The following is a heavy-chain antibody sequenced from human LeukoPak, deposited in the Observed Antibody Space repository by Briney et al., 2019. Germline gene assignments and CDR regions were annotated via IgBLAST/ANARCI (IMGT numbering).Heavy chain of an antibody. V-gene: IGHV4-59*01. J-gene: IGHJ5*02. D-gene: IGHD3-22*01. CDR1: GGSISSYY. CDR3: ARDPHDSSGYYP. CDR2: IYYSGST. Sequence: SETLSLTCTVSGGSISSYYWSWIRQPPGKGLEWIGYIYYSGSTNYNPSLKSRVTISVDTSKNQFSLKLSSVTAADTAVYYCARDPHDSSGYYPWGHGTLVTVSS.